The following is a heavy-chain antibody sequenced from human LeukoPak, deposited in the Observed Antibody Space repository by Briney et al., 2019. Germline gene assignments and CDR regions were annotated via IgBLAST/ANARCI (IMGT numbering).Heavy chain of an antibody. Sequence: PGGSLRLSCAASGFTFDDYGMSWVRQAPGKGLEWVSGINWNGGSTVYADSVKGRFTISRDNAKNSLYLQMNSLRAEDTALYYCTRAGLAGTRAFDIWGQGTMVTVSS. D-gene: IGHD1-7*01. CDR2: INWNGGST. CDR1: GFTFDDYG. CDR3: TRAGLAGTRAFDI. V-gene: IGHV3-20*04. J-gene: IGHJ3*02.